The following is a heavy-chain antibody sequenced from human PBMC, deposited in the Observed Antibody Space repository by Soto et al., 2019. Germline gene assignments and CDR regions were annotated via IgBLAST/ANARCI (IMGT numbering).Heavy chain of an antibody. CDR3: ARDLSLRFLEWLLYY. CDR2: IYSGGST. Sequence: GGSLSLSCAASGFTVSSNYMSWVRQAPGKGLEWVSVIYSGGSTYYADSVKGRFTISRDNSKNTLYLQMNSLRAEDTAVYYCARDLSLRFLEWLLYYWGQGTLVTVSS. J-gene: IGHJ4*02. CDR1: GFTVSSNY. D-gene: IGHD3-3*01. V-gene: IGHV3-66*01.